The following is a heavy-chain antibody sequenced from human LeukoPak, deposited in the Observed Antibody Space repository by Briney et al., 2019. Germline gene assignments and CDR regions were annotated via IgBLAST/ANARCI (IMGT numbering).Heavy chain of an antibody. Sequence: GGSLRLSCAVSGFTFSGFWMSWVRQAPGKGLEWVANINQGGTERYYVDSVKGRFTISRDNAKSSLYLQMNSLRVEDTAVYYCARDQVGPEDWGQGTLVTVSS. CDR3: ARDQVGPED. CDR1: GFTFSGFW. J-gene: IGHJ4*02. D-gene: IGHD1-26*01. V-gene: IGHV3-7*01. CDR2: INQGGTER.